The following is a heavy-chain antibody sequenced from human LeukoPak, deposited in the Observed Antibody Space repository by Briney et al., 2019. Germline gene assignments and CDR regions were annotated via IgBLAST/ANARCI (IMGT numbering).Heavy chain of an antibody. Sequence: ASVKVSCKASGYTFTGYYMHWVRQAPGQGLEWMGWINPNSGGTNYAQKFQGRVTMTRDTSIITAYMELSRLRSDDTAVYFCARGYYDSSDYEYFQHWGQGTLVTVSS. CDR2: INPNSGGT. CDR3: ARGYYDSSDYEYFQH. CDR1: GYTFTGYY. V-gene: IGHV1-2*02. J-gene: IGHJ1*01. D-gene: IGHD3-22*01.